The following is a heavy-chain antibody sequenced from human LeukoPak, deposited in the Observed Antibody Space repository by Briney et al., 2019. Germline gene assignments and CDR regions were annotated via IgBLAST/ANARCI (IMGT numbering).Heavy chain of an antibody. CDR2: ISSSSSTI. CDR1: GFTFSSYS. J-gene: IGHJ6*02. V-gene: IGHV3-48*04. D-gene: IGHD3-16*02. CDR3: ARGGNVYVWGSYRSPDYYYYYGMDV. Sequence: GGSLRLSCAASGFTFSSYSMNWVRQAPGKGLEWVSYISSSSSTIYYANSVKGRFTISRDNAKNSLYLQMNSLRAEDTAVYYCARGGNVYVWGSYRSPDYYYYYGMDVWGQGTTVTVSS.